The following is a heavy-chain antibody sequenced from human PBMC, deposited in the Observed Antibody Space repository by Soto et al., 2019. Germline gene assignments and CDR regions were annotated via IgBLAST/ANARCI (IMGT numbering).Heavy chain of an antibody. CDR2: IWYDGSNK. V-gene: IGHV3-33*01. D-gene: IGHD4-4*01. Sequence: QVQLVESGGGVVQPGRSLRLSCAASGFTFSGYGMHWVRQAPGKGLEWVTIIWYDGSNKYYADSVKGRFTISRDNSKNTLYLQMNSRSAEDTAVYYCARETGTVDGRGYFDPWGHGTLVTVSS. CDR3: ARETGTVDGRGYFDP. J-gene: IGHJ4*01. CDR1: GFTFSGYG.